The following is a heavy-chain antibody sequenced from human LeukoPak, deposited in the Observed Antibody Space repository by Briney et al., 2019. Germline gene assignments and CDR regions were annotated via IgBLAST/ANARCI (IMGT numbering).Heavy chain of an antibody. D-gene: IGHD5-18*01. CDR1: GFTFSSYS. CDR2: ISSSSSTI. J-gene: IGHJ6*04. CDR3: ARDSPWIPKGLDV. Sequence: GGSLRLSCAASGFTFSSYSMNWVRQAPGKGPEWVSYISSSSSTIYYADSVKGRFTISRDNAKNSLYLQMNSLRAEDTAVYYCARDSPWIPKGLDVWGKGTTVTVSS. V-gene: IGHV3-48*01.